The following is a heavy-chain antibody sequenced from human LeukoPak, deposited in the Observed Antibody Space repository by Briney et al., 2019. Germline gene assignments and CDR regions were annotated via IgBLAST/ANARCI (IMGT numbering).Heavy chain of an antibody. CDR2: INPNSGGT. V-gene: IGHV1-2*02. CDR3: ARLQVDTAMVGTYYYYYYMDV. Sequence: ASVKVSCKASGYTFTGYYMHWVRQAPGQGLEWMGWINPNSGGTNYAQKFQGRVTMTRDTSISTAYMELSRLRSDDTAVYYCARLQVDTAMVGTYYYYYYMDVWGKGTTVTVSS. J-gene: IGHJ6*03. D-gene: IGHD5-18*01. CDR1: GYTFTGYY.